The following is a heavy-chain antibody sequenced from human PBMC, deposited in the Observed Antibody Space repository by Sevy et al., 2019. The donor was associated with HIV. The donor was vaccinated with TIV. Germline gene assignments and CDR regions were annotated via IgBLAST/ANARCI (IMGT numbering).Heavy chain of an antibody. Sequence: GGYLRLSCAASGFTFSSYAMHWVRQAPGKGLEWVAVISYDGSNKYYADSVKGRFTISRDNSKNTLYLQMNSLRAEDTAVYYCASGTVTTLDYWGQGTLVTVSS. D-gene: IGHD4-4*01. CDR3: ASGTVTTLDY. CDR2: ISYDGSNK. J-gene: IGHJ4*02. V-gene: IGHV3-30*04. CDR1: GFTFSSYA.